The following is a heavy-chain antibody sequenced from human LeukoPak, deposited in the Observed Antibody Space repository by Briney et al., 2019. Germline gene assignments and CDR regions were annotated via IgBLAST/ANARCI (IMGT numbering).Heavy chain of an antibody. J-gene: IGHJ6*02. D-gene: IGHD2-15*01. Sequence: ASVKVSCKASGYTFTSYYMHWVRQAPGQGLEWMGIINPSGGSTSYAQKFQGRVTMTRDTSTSTVYMELSSLRSEDTAVYYCARDGCSGGSCYPPRYYGMDVWGQGTTVTVSS. CDR2: INPSGGST. V-gene: IGHV1-46*01. CDR3: ARDGCSGGSCYPPRYYGMDV. CDR1: GYTFTSYY.